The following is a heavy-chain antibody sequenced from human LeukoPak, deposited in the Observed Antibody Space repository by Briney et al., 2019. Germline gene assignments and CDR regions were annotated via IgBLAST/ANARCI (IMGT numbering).Heavy chain of an antibody. J-gene: IGHJ4*02. V-gene: IGHV3-66*01. CDR1: GFTFNSFA. Sequence: GGSLRLSCAASGFTFNSFAMNWVRQAPGKGLEWVSVIYTDGSTYYADSVRARFSISRDDSKNTLSLQMNSLRAEDTAVYYCAIGHYRNIPGWGQGTLVTVSS. D-gene: IGHD1/OR15-1a*01. CDR3: AIGHYRNIPG. CDR2: IYTDGST.